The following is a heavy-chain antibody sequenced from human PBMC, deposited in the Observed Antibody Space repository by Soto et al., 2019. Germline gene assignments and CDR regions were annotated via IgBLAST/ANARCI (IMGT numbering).Heavy chain of an antibody. J-gene: IGHJ4*02. CDR3: AKVSYDFWSGLTFDY. D-gene: IGHD3-3*01. V-gene: IGHV3-9*01. Sequence: EVQLVESGGGLVQPGRSLRLSCAASGFTFDDYAMHWVRQAPGKGLEWVSGISWNSGSIGYADSVKGRFTISRDNAKNSLYLQMNSLRAEDTALYYCAKVSYDFWSGLTFDYWGQGTLVTVSS. CDR1: GFTFDDYA. CDR2: ISWNSGSI.